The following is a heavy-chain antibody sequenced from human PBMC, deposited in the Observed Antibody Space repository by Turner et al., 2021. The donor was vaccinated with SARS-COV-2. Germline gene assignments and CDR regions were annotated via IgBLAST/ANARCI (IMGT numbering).Heavy chain of an antibody. V-gene: IGHV4-34*02. D-gene: IGHD2-15*01. CDR2: IHPSGTT. Sequence: QVQLQQWGAGLLKPSETLSLTCAVYGGSFSGYYWTWLRQPPEKGLEWIGEIHPSGTTYHNPSLKGRVTMSVDTSKNQFYLKVSSVTAADTAVYYCAKGDDSRKSGLLWGQGTLVTVSS. CDR1: GGSFSGYY. CDR3: AKGDDSRKSGLL. J-gene: IGHJ4*02.